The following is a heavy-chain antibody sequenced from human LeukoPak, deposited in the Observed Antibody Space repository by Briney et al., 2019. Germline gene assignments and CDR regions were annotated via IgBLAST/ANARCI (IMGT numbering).Heavy chain of an antibody. V-gene: IGHV3-23*01. D-gene: IGHD1-26*01. CDR3: AKETRGGSYYVGLGFFDY. CDR1: GFTFSSYA. CDR2: ISGSGGST. J-gene: IGHJ4*02. Sequence: GGSLRLPCAASGFTFSSYAMSWVRQAPGKGLEWVSAISGSGGSTYYADSVKGRFTISRDNSKNTLYLQMNSLRAEDTAVYYCAKETRGGSYYVGLGFFDYWGQGTLVTVSS.